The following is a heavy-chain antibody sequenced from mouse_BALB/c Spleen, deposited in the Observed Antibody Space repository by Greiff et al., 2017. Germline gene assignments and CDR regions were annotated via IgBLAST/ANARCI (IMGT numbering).Heavy chain of an antibody. Sequence: EVKLVESGPELVKPGASVKMSCKASGYTFTSYVMHWVKQKPGQGLEWIGYINPYNDGTKYNEKFKGKATLTSDKSSSTAYMELSSLTSEDSAVYYCARSSMGYDYGDYYAMDYWGQGTSVTVSS. J-gene: IGHJ4*01. CDR3: ARSSMGYDYGDYYAMDY. CDR2: INPYNDGT. CDR1: GYTFTSYV. V-gene: IGHV1-14*01. D-gene: IGHD2-4*01.